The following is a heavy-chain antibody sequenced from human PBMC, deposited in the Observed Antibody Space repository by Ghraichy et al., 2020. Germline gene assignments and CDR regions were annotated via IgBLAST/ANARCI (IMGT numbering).Heavy chain of an antibody. Sequence: SETLSLTCTVSGGSISSGGYYWSWIRQHPGKGLEWIGYIYYSGSTYYNPSLKSRVTISVDTSKNQFSLKLSSVTAADTAVYYCARDAGAYYYGSGTPVGNWFDPWGQGTLVTVSS. D-gene: IGHD3-10*01. CDR2: IYYSGST. CDR3: ARDAGAYYYGSGTPVGNWFDP. V-gene: IGHV4-31*03. CDR1: GGSISSGGYY. J-gene: IGHJ5*02.